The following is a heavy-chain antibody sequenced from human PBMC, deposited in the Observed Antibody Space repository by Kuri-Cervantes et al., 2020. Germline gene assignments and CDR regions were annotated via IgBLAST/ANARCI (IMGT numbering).Heavy chain of an antibody. D-gene: IGHD3-22*01. V-gene: IGHV3-30*02. Sequence: GESLKISCAASGFIFSTYGMHWVRQAPGRGLEWVAVIWYDGSNKYYADSVKGRFTISRDNSKNTLYLQMNSLRAEDTAVYYCANDYGSSGFDYWGQGTLVTVSS. J-gene: IGHJ4*02. CDR3: ANDYGSSGFDY. CDR1: GFIFSTYG. CDR2: IWYDGSNK.